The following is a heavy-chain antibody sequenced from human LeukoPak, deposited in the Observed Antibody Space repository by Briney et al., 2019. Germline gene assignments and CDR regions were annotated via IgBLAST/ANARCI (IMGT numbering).Heavy chain of an antibody. Sequence: SETLSLTSTVSGGSISSYYWSWIRQPPGKGLEWIGYIYYSGSTNYNPSLKSRVTISVDTSKDQFSLKLSSVTAADTAVYYCAREGIVESFDNWGQGTMVTISS. CDR3: AREGIVESFDN. CDR2: IYYSGST. CDR1: GGSISSYY. J-gene: IGHJ3*02. V-gene: IGHV4-59*01. D-gene: IGHD2-15*01.